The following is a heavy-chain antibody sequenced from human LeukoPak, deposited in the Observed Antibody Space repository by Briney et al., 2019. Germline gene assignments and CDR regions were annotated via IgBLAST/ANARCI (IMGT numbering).Heavy chain of an antibody. Sequence: LGGSLRLSCAASGFTFSSYAMSWVRQAPGKGLEWVSAISGSGGSTYYADSVKGRFTISRDNSKNTLYLQMNSLRAEDTAVYYCAKGQGGYENHNWFDPWGQGTLVTVSS. CDR1: GFTFSSYA. J-gene: IGHJ5*02. CDR2: ISGSGGST. CDR3: AKGQGGYENHNWFDP. D-gene: IGHD5-12*01. V-gene: IGHV3-23*01.